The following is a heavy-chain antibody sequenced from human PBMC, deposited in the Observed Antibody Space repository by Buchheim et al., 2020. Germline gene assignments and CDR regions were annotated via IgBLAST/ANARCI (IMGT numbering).Heavy chain of an antibody. V-gene: IGHV3-49*04. CDR3: TRSNPRAEYSSSSWPPNYYYYGMDV. J-gene: IGHJ6*02. D-gene: IGHD6-6*01. CDR2: IRSKAYGGTT. CDR1: GFTFGDYA. Sequence: EVQLVESGGGLVQPGRSLRLSCTASGFTFGDYAMSWVRQAPGKGLEWVGFIRSKAYGGTTEYAASVKGRFTISRDDSKSIAYLQMNSLKTEDTAVYYCTRSNPRAEYSSSSWPPNYYYYGMDVWGQGTT.